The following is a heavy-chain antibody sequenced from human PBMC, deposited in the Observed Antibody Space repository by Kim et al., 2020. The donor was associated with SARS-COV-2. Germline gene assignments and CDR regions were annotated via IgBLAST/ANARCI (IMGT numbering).Heavy chain of an antibody. CDR3: AKDLGNYDYVWGIYH. Sequence: GGSLRLSCAASGFTFSSYAMSWVRQAPGKGLEWVSAISGSGGSTYYADSVKGRFTISRDNSKNTLYLQMNSLRAEDTAVYYCAKDLGNYDYVWGIYHWGQGTLVTVSS. J-gene: IGHJ5*02. CDR2: ISGSGGST. V-gene: IGHV3-23*01. D-gene: IGHD3-16*01. CDR1: GFTFSSYA.